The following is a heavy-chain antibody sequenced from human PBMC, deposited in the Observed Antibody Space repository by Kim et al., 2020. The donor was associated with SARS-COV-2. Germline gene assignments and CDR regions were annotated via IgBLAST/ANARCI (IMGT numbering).Heavy chain of an antibody. CDR3: ARRGSGHGLDV. V-gene: IGHV1-3*01. J-gene: IGHJ6*02. Sequence: STRLQTRITLTRDTVASTVYMELSSLMSEDTAVYYCARRGSGHGLDVWGQGTTVTVSS. D-gene: IGHD6-25*01.